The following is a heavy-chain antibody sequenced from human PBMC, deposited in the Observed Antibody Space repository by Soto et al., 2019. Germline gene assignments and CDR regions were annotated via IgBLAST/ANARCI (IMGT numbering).Heavy chain of an antibody. CDR1: FTFSMYS. V-gene: IGHV3-21*01. Sequence: EVQVVESGGGLVQPGGSLRLSCSFTFSMYSMNWVRQAPGKGLEWVASISSGGSYIKYADSVKGRFTISRDNAKNSVSLQRNSLRVDDTAVYFCTRDQGGSYDSWFDPWGQGNLVTVSS. CDR2: ISSGGSYI. J-gene: IGHJ5*02. D-gene: IGHD1-26*01. CDR3: TRDQGGSYDSWFDP.